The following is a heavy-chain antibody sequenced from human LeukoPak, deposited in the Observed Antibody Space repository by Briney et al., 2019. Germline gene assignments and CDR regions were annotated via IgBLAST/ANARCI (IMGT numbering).Heavy chain of an antibody. J-gene: IGHJ5*02. CDR2: ISAYNGNT. CDR1: GYTFTSYG. CDR3: ARDYYDSSGRNWFDP. Sequence: EASVKVSCTASGYTFTSYGISWVRQAPGQGLEWMGWISAYNGNTNYAQKLQGRVTMTTDTSTSTAYMELRSLRSDDTAVYYCARDYYDSSGRNWFDPWGQGTLVTVSS. D-gene: IGHD3-22*01. V-gene: IGHV1-18*01.